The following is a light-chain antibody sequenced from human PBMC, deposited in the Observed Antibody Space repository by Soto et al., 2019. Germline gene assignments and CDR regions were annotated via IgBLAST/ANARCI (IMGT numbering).Light chain of an antibody. CDR2: DAL. CDR3: PQRSNWPPIT. CDR1: QSVDWY. V-gene: IGKV3-11*01. J-gene: IGKJ3*01. Sequence: EIVLTQSPATLYLSPGDRATLSCRASQSVDWYVAWYQQKPGQAPRLLIYDALKRATGTPDRFSGSGSGTDFTLTISRLEPEDFAVYYCPQRSNWPPITFGPGTKVDLK.